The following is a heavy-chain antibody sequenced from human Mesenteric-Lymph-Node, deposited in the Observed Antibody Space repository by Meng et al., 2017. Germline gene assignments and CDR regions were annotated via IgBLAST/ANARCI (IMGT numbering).Heavy chain of an antibody. J-gene: IGHJ1*01. CDR2: MNPNSGNT. D-gene: IGHD3-22*01. V-gene: IGHV1-8*01. CDR1: GYPFTSYD. CDR3: ARGSYYYDSSGYQDFQH. Sequence: QVQLVQAWVEGKKAGASVKVSCKASGYPFTSYDINWVRQATGQGLEWMGWMNPNSGNTGYAQKFQGRVTITRNTSISTAYMELSSLRSEDTAVYYCARGSYYYDSSGYQDFQHWGQGTLVTVSS.